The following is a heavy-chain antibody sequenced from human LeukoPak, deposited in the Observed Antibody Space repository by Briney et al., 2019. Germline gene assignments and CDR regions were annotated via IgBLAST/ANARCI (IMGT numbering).Heavy chain of an antibody. V-gene: IGHV4-39*07. J-gene: IGHJ5*02. CDR3: ARGPRLRTYYDFWSGNWFDP. Sequence: SETLSLTCTVSGGSTSSSSYYWGWIRQPPGKGLEWIGSIYYSGSTNYNPSLKSRVTISVDTSKNQFSLKLSSVAAADTAVYYCARGPRLRTYYDFWSGNWFDPWGQGTLVTVSS. CDR2: IYYSGST. D-gene: IGHD3-3*01. CDR1: GGSTSSSSYY.